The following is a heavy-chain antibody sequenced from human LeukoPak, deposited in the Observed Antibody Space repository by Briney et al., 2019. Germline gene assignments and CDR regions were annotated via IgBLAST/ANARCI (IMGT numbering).Heavy chain of an antibody. CDR3: ARKGYDYVWGSYRAPDY. V-gene: IGHV4-39*01. CDR1: GGSISSSSYY. D-gene: IGHD3-16*02. J-gene: IGHJ4*02. Sequence: SETLSLTCTVSGGSISSSSYYWGWIRQPPGKGLEWIGSIYYSGSTYYNPSLKSRVTISVDTSKNQSSLKLSSVTAADTAVYYCARKGYDYVWGSYRAPDYWGQGTLVTVSS. CDR2: IYYSGST.